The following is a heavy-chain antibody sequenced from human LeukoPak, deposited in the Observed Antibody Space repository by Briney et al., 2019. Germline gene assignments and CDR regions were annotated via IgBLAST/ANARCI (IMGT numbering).Heavy chain of an antibody. Sequence: GGSLRLSCAASGFTFSSYAMHWVRQAPGKGLEWVAVISYDGSNKYYADSVKGRFTISRDNSKNTLYLQMNSLRSEDTAVYYCARGGESYSSSVQRYYYYYYMDDWGKGTTVTVSS. CDR3: ARGGESYSSSVQRYYYYYYMDD. D-gene: IGHD6-6*01. CDR2: ISYDGSNK. V-gene: IGHV3-30-3*01. J-gene: IGHJ6*03. CDR1: GFTFSSYA.